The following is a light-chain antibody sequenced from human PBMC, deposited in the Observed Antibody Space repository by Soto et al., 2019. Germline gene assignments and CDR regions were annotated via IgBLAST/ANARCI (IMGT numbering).Light chain of an antibody. V-gene: IGKV1-17*03. CDR2: AAS. Sequence: DIQMTQSPSAMSASVGDRVTITCRASQAIANFLAWFQQEPGKVPRRLIYAASSLQSGVPSRFSGSGSGTEFTLTISSLQPEDFATYYCLQHNTYPYTFGQGTKVDIK. CDR3: LQHNTYPYT. CDR1: QAIANF. J-gene: IGKJ2*01.